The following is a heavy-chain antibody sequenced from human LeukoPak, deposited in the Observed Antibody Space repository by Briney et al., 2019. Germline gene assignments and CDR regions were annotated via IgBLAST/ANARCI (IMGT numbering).Heavy chain of an antibody. CDR3: AREVVTASTPDY. V-gene: IGHV4-38-2*02. Sequence: SETLSLTCAVSNYSISNGYYWGWIRQPPGKGLEWIGSIYHSGNTYYNPSLKSRVTISVDTSKNQFSLKLRSVTAADTAVYYCAREVVTASTPDYWAQGTLVTVSS. CDR1: NYSISNGYY. D-gene: IGHD2-21*02. J-gene: IGHJ4*02. CDR2: IYHSGNT.